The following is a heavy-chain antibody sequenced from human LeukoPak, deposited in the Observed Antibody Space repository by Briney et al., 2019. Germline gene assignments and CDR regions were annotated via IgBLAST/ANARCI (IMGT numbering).Heavy chain of an antibody. CDR1: GFSFSDYE. Sequence: GRSLRLSCVASGFSFSDYEMNWVRQAPGKGLEWVSYIGRSNTIVYYADSVKGRFTVSRDNAKNSLYLQMNSLRAEDTGLYFCAREVAGSGKNGMDVWGQGTTVTVSS. V-gene: IGHV3-48*03. CDR2: IGRSNTIV. CDR3: AREVAGSGKNGMDV. D-gene: IGHD6-19*01. J-gene: IGHJ6*02.